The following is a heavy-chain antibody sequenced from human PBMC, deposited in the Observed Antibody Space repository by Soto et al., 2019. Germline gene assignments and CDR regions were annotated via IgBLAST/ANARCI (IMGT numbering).Heavy chain of an antibody. D-gene: IGHD3-22*01. CDR3: ARDHLLHVTYDYDSSGYYSGSGMDV. J-gene: IGHJ6*02. CDR2: ISYDGSNK. Sequence: SLRLSCAASGFTFSSYAMHWVRQAPGKGLEWVAVISYDGSNKYYADSVKGRFTISRDNSKNTLYLQMNRLRAEDTAVYYCARDHLLHVTYDYDSSGYYSGSGMDVWGQGATVTVS. V-gene: IGHV3-30-3*01. CDR1: GFTFSSYA.